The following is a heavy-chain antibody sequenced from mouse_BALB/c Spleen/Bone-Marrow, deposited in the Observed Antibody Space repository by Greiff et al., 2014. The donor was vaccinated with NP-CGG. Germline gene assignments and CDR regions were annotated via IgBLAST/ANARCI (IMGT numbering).Heavy chain of an antibody. J-gene: IGHJ4*01. CDR2: IDPYSGGT. CDR1: GYAFTRYN. CDR3: ARELSRAMDY. Sequence: VQLKDSGPELVKPGASVKVSCKASGYAFTRYNMYWVKQSHGKSLEWIGYIDPYSGGTNYNQKFKGKATLTVDKSSSTAYMHLNSLTSEDSAVYYCARELSRAMDYWVKEPQSPSPQ. V-gene: IGHV1S135*01. D-gene: IGHD2-12*01.